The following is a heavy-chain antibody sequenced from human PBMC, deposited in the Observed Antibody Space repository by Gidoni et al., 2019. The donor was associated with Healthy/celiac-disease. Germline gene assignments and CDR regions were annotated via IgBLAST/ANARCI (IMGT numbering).Heavy chain of an antibody. CDR1: GGSFRGYY. Sequence: QVQLQQWGAGLLKPSETLSLTCAVYGGSFRGYYWSWLRQPPGKGLEWIGEINHSGSTNYNPSLKSRVTISVDTSKNQFSLKLSSVTAADTAVYYCARGRLKKGLVVVPAASDYWGQGTLVTVSS. CDR3: ARGRLKKGLVVVPAASDY. V-gene: IGHV4-34*01. D-gene: IGHD2-2*01. J-gene: IGHJ4*02. CDR2: INHSGST.